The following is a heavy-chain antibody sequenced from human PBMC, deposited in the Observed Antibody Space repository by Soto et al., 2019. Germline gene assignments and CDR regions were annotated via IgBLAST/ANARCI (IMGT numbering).Heavy chain of an antibody. V-gene: IGHV3-74*01. CDR1: GFTFSSYW. CDR3: ARPRYDSTGTPFDH. Sequence: PVGSLRLSCAASGFTFSSYWLHWVRQAPGKGLVWVSGINTDGGSTDYADSVKGRFIISRDNAKNTLYLQMNSLRAEDTAVYYCARPRYDSTGTPFDHWGLGTLVTVSS. CDR2: INTDGGST. D-gene: IGHD3-22*01. J-gene: IGHJ4*02.